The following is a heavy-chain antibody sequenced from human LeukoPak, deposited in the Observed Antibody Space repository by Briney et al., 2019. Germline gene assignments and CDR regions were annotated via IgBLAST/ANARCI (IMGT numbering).Heavy chain of an antibody. V-gene: IGHV3-48*02. Sequence: PGGSLRLSCAASGFTFSTYSMNWVRQAPGKGLEWVSYISSSSGTIFYADSVKGRFTISRDNAKNSLYLQMNSLRDEDTAVYYCARTDMNDGSYYNFDSWGQGTLVTVSS. CDR3: ARTDMNDGSYYNFDS. CDR2: ISSSSGTI. CDR1: GFTFSTYS. D-gene: IGHD1-26*01. J-gene: IGHJ4*02.